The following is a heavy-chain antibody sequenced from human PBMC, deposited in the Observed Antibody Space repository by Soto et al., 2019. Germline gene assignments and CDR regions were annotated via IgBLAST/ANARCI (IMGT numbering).Heavy chain of an antibody. CDR3: ARDLISAQRPYYFDY. D-gene: IGHD3-16*01. Sequence: PSETLSLTCAVYGGSFSGYYWSWIRQPPGKGLEWIGEINHSGSTNYNPSLKSRVTISVDTSKNQFSLKLSSVTAADTAVYYCARDLISAQRPYYFDYWGQGTLVTVS. V-gene: IGHV4-34*01. CDR2: INHSGST. CDR1: GGSFSGYY. J-gene: IGHJ4*02.